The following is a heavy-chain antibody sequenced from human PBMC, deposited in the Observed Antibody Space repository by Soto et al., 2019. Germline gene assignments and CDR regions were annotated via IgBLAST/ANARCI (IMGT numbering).Heavy chain of an antibody. J-gene: IGHJ5*02. CDR1: GFTFSSYA. CDR3: ARSRGAEGDWFDP. V-gene: IGHV3-30-3*01. CDR2: ISYDGSNK. Sequence: QVQLVESGGGVVQPGRSLRLSCAASGFTFSSYAMHWVRQAPGKGLEWVAVISYDGSNKYYADSVKGRFTISRDNSKNTLYLQMNSLRAEDTAVYYCARSRGAEGDWFDPWCQGTLVTVSS. D-gene: IGHD3-10*01.